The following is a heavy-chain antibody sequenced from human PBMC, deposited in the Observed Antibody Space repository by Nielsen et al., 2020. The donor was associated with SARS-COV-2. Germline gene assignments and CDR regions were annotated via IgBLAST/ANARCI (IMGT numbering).Heavy chain of an antibody. CDR2: IWYDGSNK. V-gene: IGHV3-33*06. Sequence: GGSLRLSCAASGFTFSSYAMSWVRQAPGKGLEWVAVIWYDGSNKYYADSVKGRFTISRDNSKNTLYLQMNSLRAEDTAVYYCAKAHYDSSGYYYSYFDYWGQGTLVTVSS. D-gene: IGHD3-22*01. J-gene: IGHJ4*02. CDR1: GFTFSSYA. CDR3: AKAHYDSSGYYYSYFDY.